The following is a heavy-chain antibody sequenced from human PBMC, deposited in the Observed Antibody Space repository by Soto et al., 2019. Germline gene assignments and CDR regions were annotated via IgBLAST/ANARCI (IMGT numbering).Heavy chain of an antibody. CDR1: GFTFSSYW. J-gene: IGHJ4*02. CDR3: ARDLFPYGSGSYHDY. CDR2: IKQDGSGK. V-gene: IGHV3-7*01. Sequence: GGSLRLSCAASGFTFSSYWMSWVRQAPGKGLEWVANIKQDGSGKYYVDSVKGRFTISRDNAKNSLYLQMNSLRAEDTAVYYCARDLFPYGSGSYHDYWGQGTLVTVSS. D-gene: IGHD3-10*01.